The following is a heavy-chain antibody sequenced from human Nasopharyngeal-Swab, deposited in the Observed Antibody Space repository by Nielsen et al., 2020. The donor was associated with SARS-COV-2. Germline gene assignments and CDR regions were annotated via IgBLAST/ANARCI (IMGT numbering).Heavy chain of an antibody. J-gene: IGHJ4*02. CDR3: ANDGDYIWGTYRHYFDN. V-gene: IGHV3-30*18. CDR2: ISHDGSNE. D-gene: IGHD3-16*02. CDR1: GVIFNTYG. Sequence: GESLKISCAGSGVIFNTYGIHWVHQAPGMGLEWVAVISHDGSNEDYADSVKGRFTISRDNSKKAVYLQMSSLRVEDTAVYYCANDGDYIWGTYRHYFDNWGQGTLVTVSS.